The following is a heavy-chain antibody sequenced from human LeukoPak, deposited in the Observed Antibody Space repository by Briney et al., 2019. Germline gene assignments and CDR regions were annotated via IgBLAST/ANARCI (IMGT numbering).Heavy chain of an antibody. CDR2: ISSSGSTI. Sequence: GGSLRLSCAASGFTFRNYGMSWVRQAPGKGLEWVSYISSSGSTIYYADSVKGRFTISRDNAKNSLYLQMNSLRAEDTAVYYCARDPDYGSGSSWIDYWGQGTLVTVSS. V-gene: IGHV3-48*04. D-gene: IGHD3-10*01. CDR1: GFTFRNYG. J-gene: IGHJ4*02. CDR3: ARDPDYGSGSSWIDY.